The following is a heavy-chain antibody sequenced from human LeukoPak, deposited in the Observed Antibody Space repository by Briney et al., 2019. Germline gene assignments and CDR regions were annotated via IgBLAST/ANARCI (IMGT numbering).Heavy chain of an antibody. CDR1: GFTFSNAW. CDR3: ARRGYSDSSGYDY. Sequence: PGGSLRLSCAASGFTFSNAWMSWVRQAPGKGLEWVSSISGDSSDIYYADSVMGRSTISRDNAKNSVYLQINSLRAEDTAIYYCARRGYSDSSGYDYWGQGTLVTVSS. J-gene: IGHJ4*02. CDR2: ISGDSSDI. D-gene: IGHD3-22*01. V-gene: IGHV3-21*01.